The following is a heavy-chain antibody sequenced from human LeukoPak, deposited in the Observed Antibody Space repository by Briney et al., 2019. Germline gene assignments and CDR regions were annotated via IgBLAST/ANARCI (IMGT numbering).Heavy chain of an antibody. V-gene: IGHV4-59*08. CDR3: ARLNIGYSSGWRRNYYYGMDV. Sequence: SETLSLTCTVSGGSISSYYWSWIRQPPGKGLEWIGYIYYSGSTNYNPSLKSRVTISVDTSKNQFSLKLSSVTAADTAVYYCARLNIGYSSGWRRNYYYGMDVRGQGTTVTVSS. CDR2: IYYSGST. J-gene: IGHJ6*02. CDR1: GGSISSYY. D-gene: IGHD6-19*01.